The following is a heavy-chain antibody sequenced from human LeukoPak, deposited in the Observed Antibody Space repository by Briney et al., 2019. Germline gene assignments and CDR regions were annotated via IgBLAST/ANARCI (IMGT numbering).Heavy chain of an antibody. D-gene: IGHD1-20*01. J-gene: IGHJ4*02. CDR2: IKSKTDGGTT. CDR3: TQEGITRTTDVDY. CDR1: GFTFSNAW. Sequence: GGSLRLSCAASGFTFSNAWMSWLRQAPGKGLEGVGRIKSKTDGGTTDYAAPVKGRFTISRDDSKNTLYLQMNSLKTEDTAVYYCTQEGITRTTDVDYWGQGTLVTVS. V-gene: IGHV3-15*01.